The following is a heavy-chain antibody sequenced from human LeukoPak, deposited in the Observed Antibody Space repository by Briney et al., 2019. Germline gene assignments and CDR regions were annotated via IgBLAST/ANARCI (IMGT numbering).Heavy chain of an antibody. CDR2: IWYDGSNK. CDR3: ARDAVVVPAANSGYYYYYYGMDV. CDR1: GFTFSSYG. Sequence: GGSLRLSCAASGFTFSSYGMHWVRQAPGKGLEWVAVIWYDGSNKYYADSVKGRFTISRDNSKNTLYLQMNSLRAEDTAVYYCARDAVVVPAANSGYYYYYYGMDVWGQGTTVTVSS. V-gene: IGHV3-33*01. J-gene: IGHJ6*02. D-gene: IGHD2-2*01.